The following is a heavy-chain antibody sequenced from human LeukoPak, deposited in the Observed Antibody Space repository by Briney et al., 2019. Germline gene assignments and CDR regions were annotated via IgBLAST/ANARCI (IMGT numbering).Heavy chain of an antibody. J-gene: IGHJ4*02. CDR1: GFTFSSYE. V-gene: IGHV3-48*03. Sequence: GGSLRLSCAASGFTFSSYEMNWVRQAPGKGLEWVSYISSSGSTIYYADSVKGRFTISRDNSKNTLYLQMNSLRADDTAAYYCAKGLGSGVRGTFDYWGQGTLVPVSS. CDR2: ISSSGSTI. D-gene: IGHD3-10*01. CDR3: AKGLGSGVRGTFDY.